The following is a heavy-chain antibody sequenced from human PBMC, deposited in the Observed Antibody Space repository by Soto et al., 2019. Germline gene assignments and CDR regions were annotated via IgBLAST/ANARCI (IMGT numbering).Heavy chain of an antibody. CDR3: ARGGDWKFDF. CDR1: GDSIRSDKW. J-gene: IGHJ4*02. D-gene: IGHD2-21*02. CDR2: IHHRGTT. V-gene: IGHV4-4*02. Sequence: QVQLQESGPGLVKPSGTLSLTCDVSGDSIRSDKWWSWVRQSPGRGLEWIGEIHHRGTTNCNPSLKSRVTTSVEKSKNQLSLEMTSLTAADTAIYYCARGGDWKFDFWGQGSLVTVSS.